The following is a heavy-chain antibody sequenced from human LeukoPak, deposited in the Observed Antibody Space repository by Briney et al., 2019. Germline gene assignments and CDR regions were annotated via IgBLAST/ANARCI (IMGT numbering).Heavy chain of an antibody. CDR2: IKPDGSEK. Sequence: PGGSLRLSCAASAFTFRTYWMSWVRQAPGKGLEWVAMIKPDGSEKYYVDSVKGRFTISRDNAKNSLYLQTNSLRDEDTAVYYCARYNQLGMSFDIWGQGTMVTVSS. V-gene: IGHV3-7*02. J-gene: IGHJ3*02. CDR3: ARYNQLGMSFDI. CDR1: AFTFRTYW. D-gene: IGHD7-27*01.